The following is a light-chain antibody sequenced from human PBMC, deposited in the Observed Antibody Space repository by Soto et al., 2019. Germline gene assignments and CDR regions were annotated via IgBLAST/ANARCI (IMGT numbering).Light chain of an antibody. CDR3: SSYTTSSTPVV. J-gene: IGLJ2*01. CDR1: SSDVGGYNY. V-gene: IGLV2-14*01. Sequence: QSVLTQPASVSGSPGQSITISCTGTSSDVGGYNYVSWYQQHPGKGPKLMIYEVSNRPPGVSNRFSGSKSGNTASLTISGLQAEDEADYYCSSYTTSSTPVVFGGGTQLTVL. CDR2: EVS.